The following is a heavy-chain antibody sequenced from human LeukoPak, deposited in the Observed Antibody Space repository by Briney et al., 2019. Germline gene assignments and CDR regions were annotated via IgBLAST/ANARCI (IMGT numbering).Heavy chain of an antibody. D-gene: IGHD6-6*01. CDR2: IYYSGST. CDR1: GGSISSNTHY. J-gene: IGHJ4*02. Sequence: SETLSLTCTVSGGSISSNTHYWGWIRQPPGKGLEWIGSIYYSGSTYYNPSLKSRVTISVDTSKNQFSLKLSSVTAADTAVYYCARRGSSSSTLDYYFDYWGQGTLVTVSS. CDR3: ARRGSSSSTLDYYFDY. V-gene: IGHV4-39*01.